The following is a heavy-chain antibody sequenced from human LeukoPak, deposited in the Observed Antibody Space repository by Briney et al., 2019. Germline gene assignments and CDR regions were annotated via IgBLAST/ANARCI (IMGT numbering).Heavy chain of an antibody. CDR2: IRYDGGDE. V-gene: IGHV3-30*02. Sequence: GGSLRLSCAASGFTFSSYGMHWVRQAPGKGLEWVAFIRYDGGDEKYADSVKGRFTVSRDNSKNTLYLQMNSLRVEDTAVYYCAKYRHGAYGSFFDYWDQGTLVTVSS. J-gene: IGHJ4*02. CDR1: GFTFSSYG. CDR3: AKYRHGAYGSFFDY. D-gene: IGHD4-17*01.